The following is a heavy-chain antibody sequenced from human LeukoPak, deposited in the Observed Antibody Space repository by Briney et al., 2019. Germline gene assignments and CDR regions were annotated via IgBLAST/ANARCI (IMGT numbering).Heavy chain of an antibody. CDR2: ISAYNGNT. V-gene: IGHV1-18*01. J-gene: IGHJ4*02. CDR3: ARDQRAMGSPGGVDY. D-gene: IGHD2-2*01. CDR1: GYTFTSYG. Sequence: ASVKVSCKASGYTFTSYGISWVRQAPGQGLEWMGWISAYNGNTNYAQKLQGRVTMTTDTSTSTAYMELRSLRSDDTAVYHCARDQRAMGSPGGVDYWGQGTLVTVSS.